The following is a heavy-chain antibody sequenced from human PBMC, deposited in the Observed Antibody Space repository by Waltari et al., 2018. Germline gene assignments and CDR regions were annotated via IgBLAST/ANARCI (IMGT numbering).Heavy chain of an antibody. CDR2: ISSSSSYI. CDR1: GFTFSSYS. V-gene: IGHV3-21*01. CDR3: ARDWYYCSSTSCYRFSDY. Sequence: EVQLVESGGGLVKPGGSLRLSCAASGFTFSSYSMNWVRQAPGKGLEWVSSISSSSSYIYYADSVKGRFTISRDNAKNSLYLQMNSLRAEDTAVYYCARDWYYCSSTSCYRFSDYWGQGTLVTVSS. D-gene: IGHD2-2*01. J-gene: IGHJ4*02.